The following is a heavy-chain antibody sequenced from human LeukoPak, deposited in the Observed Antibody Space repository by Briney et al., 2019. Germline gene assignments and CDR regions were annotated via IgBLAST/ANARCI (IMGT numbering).Heavy chain of an antibody. D-gene: IGHD3-22*01. V-gene: IGHV3-23*01. Sequence: GGSLRLSCAASGFTFSSYSMNWVRQAPGKGLEWVSTISGSGASTYYADSVKGRFTISRDNAKNTLYLQMNSLRAEDTAVYYCVRGAHYDTSGYYYWGQGTLVTVSS. CDR2: ISGSGAST. J-gene: IGHJ4*02. CDR3: VRGAHYDTSGYYY. CDR1: GFTFSSYS.